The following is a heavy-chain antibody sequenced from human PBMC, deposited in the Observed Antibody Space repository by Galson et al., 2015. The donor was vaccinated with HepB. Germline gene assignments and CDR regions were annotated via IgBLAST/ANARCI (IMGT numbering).Heavy chain of an antibody. J-gene: IGHJ4*02. CDR2: IWYDGSNK. CDR1: GVTFSIYI. Sequence: SLGLSCAASGVTFSIYIMHCAGQAPGKGLEWGAVIWYDGSNKSYADAVKGRFTIARDNSKNTLYQQMNSLRAEDTAVYYCAREFRYQLLIFDYWGQGTLVTVSS. D-gene: IGHD2-2*01. V-gene: IGHV3-33*01. CDR3: AREFRYQLLIFDY.